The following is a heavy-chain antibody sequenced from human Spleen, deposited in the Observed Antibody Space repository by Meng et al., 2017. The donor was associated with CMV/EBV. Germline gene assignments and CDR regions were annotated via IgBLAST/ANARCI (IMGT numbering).Heavy chain of an antibody. V-gene: IGHV1-2*02. J-gene: IGHJ6*02. CDR1: GYTFTGYY. CDR2: INPNSGGT. CDR3: ARDRPLPYYDFWSGYYQWGDTRYYYGMDV. D-gene: IGHD3-3*01. Sequence: ASVKVSCKASGYTFTGYYMPWVRQAPGQGLEWMGWINPNSGGTNYAQKFQGRVTMTRDTSISTAYMELSRLRSDDTAVYYCARDRPLPYYDFWSGYYQWGDTRYYYGMDVWGQGTTVTVSS.